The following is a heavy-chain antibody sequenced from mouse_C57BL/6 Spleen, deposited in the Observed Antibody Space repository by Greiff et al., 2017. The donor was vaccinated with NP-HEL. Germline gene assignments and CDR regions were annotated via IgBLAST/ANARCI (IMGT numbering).Heavy chain of an antibody. J-gene: IGHJ3*01. V-gene: IGHV14-3*01. Sequence: VQLQQSVAELVRPGASVKLSCTASGFNIKNTYMHWVKQRPEQGLEWIGRIDPANGNTKYAPKFQGKATITADTSSNTAYLQLSSLTSEDTAIYYCALQYYGSSYLFAYWGQGTLVTVSA. D-gene: IGHD1-1*01. CDR1: GFNIKNTY. CDR2: IDPANGNT. CDR3: ALQYYGSSYLFAY.